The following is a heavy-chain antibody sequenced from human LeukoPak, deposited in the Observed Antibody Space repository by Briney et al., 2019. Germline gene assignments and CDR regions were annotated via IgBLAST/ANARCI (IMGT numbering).Heavy chain of an antibody. J-gene: IGHJ4*02. CDR1: GYTFTGYS. V-gene: IGHV1-2*06. CDR2: INPSTGTT. CDR3: ARDASNWSAFDS. D-gene: IGHD4-11*01. Sequence: ASVKVSCKASGYTFTGYSIHWVRQAPGQGLEWMGRINPSTGTTTYAQKFKGRVIMTRDTSIGTAYMELSGLRFVDTAVYYCARDASNWSAFDSWGQGYLVTVSS.